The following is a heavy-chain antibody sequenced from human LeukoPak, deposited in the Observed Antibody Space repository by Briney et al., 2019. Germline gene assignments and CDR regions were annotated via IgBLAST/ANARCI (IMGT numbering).Heavy chain of an antibody. J-gene: IGHJ5*02. Sequence: GASVTVSCKASGYTFKSYGISWVRQAPGQGLEWMGRISTYNGNTNYEQKLRGRVTMTTDTSTTTVYMELRSLRSDDTAVYYCARDLGYCSGGSCYRNWFDPWGQGTLVSVSS. CDR3: ARDLGYCSGGSCYRNWFDP. D-gene: IGHD2-15*01. CDR1: GYTFKSYG. V-gene: IGHV1-18*01. CDR2: ISTYNGNT.